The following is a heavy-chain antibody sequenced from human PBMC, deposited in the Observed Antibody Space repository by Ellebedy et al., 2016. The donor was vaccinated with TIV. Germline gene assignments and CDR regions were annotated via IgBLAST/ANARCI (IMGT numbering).Heavy chain of an antibody. CDR3: ARGSIVGATRFFQH. CDR1: GFTFSSYA. V-gene: IGHV3-23*01. CDR2: IRDNGVNT. D-gene: IGHD1-26*01. Sequence: GESLKISCAASGFTFSSYAMHWVRQALGKGLEWVSGIRDNGVNTYYADSVRGRFTISRDNSKNTLSLQMNSLRAEDTAVYYCARGSIVGATRFFQHWGQGTPVTVSS. J-gene: IGHJ1*01.